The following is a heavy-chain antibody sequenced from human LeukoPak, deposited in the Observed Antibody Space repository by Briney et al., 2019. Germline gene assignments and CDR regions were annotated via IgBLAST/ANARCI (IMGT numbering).Heavy chain of an antibody. CDR3: ARDGPGVSFYYYYYYMDV. CDR2: INPSGGST. J-gene: IGHJ6*03. D-gene: IGHD7-27*01. V-gene: IGHV1-46*01. Sequence: ASVKVSCKASGYTFTSYYMHWVRQAPGQGLEWMGIINPSGGSTSYAQKFQGRVTMTRDTSTSTVYMELSSLRSEDTAVYYCARDGPGVSFYYYYYYMDVWGKGTTVTVS. CDR1: GYTFTSYY.